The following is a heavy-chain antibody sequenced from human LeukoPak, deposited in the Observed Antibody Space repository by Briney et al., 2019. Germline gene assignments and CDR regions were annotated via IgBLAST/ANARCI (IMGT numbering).Heavy chain of an antibody. CDR1: GFTFSSYS. CDR2: ISSSSSYI. Sequence: TGGSLRLSCAASGFTFSSYSMNWVRQAPGKGLEWVSSISSSSSYIYYADSVKGRFTISRDNAKNSLYLQMNSLRAEDTAVYYCARRGAGTGTTDYWGQGTLVTVSS. J-gene: IGHJ4*02. CDR3: ARRGAGTGTTDY. D-gene: IGHD1-1*01. V-gene: IGHV3-21*01.